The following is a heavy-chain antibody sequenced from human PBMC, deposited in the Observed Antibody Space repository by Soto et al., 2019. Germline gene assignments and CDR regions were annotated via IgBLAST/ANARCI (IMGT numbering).Heavy chain of an antibody. CDR2: IYSGGYT. D-gene: IGHD3-10*01. J-gene: IGHJ4*02. Sequence: EVQLVESGGGLIQPGGSLRLSCAVSGFTVSNNYMSWVRQAPGKGLEGVSVIYSGGYTAYGDSVKGRFTISRDNSKNSLFLQMKCQGAGDPVVYYGADRRGGGGYWGQGTLVTVSS. V-gene: IGHV3-53*01. CDR3: ADRRGGGGY. CDR1: GFTVSNNY.